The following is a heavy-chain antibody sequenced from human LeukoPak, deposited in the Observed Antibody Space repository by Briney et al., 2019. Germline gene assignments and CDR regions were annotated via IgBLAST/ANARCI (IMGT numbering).Heavy chain of an antibody. CDR3: ARVDGPRSKWFDP. V-gene: IGHV4-39*07. Sequence: SETLSLTCTVSGGSISSSSYYWGWIRQPPGKGLEWIGSIYYSGSTNYNPSLKSRVTISVDTSKNQFSLKLSSVTAADTAVYYCARVDGPRSKWFDPWGQGTLVTVSS. J-gene: IGHJ5*02. CDR1: GGSISSSSYY. CDR2: IYYSGST.